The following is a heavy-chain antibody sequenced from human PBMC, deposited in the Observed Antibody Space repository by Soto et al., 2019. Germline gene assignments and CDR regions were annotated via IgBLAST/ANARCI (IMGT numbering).Heavy chain of an antibody. D-gene: IGHD3-3*01. CDR2: ISYDGSNK. Sequence: GGSLRLSCAASGFTFSSYGMHWVRQAPGKGLEWVAVISYDGSNKYYADSVKGRFTISRDNSKNTLYLQMNSLRAEDTAVYYCAKDRRQRYDLWSGPPFDAFDIWGQGTMVTVSS. CDR1: GFTFSSYG. J-gene: IGHJ3*02. V-gene: IGHV3-30*18. CDR3: AKDRRQRYDLWSGPPFDAFDI.